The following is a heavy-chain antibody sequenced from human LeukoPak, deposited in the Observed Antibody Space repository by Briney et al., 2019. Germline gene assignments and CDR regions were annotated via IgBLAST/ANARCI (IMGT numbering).Heavy chain of an antibody. CDR1: GLTFSNYA. Sequence: GASLRLSCAASGLTFSNYAVTWVRQAPGKGLEWVSSISASGHSTYYADSVKGRFTVSRDNSKNTVYLQMNSLRAEDTAVSYCAKQMGDFGVVTGLDYWGHGTLVTVSS. V-gene: IGHV3-23*01. CDR2: ISASGHST. J-gene: IGHJ4*01. CDR3: AKQMGDFGVVTGLDY. D-gene: IGHD3-3*01.